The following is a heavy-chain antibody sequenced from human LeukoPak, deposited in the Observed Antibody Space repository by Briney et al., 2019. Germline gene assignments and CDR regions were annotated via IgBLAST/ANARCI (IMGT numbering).Heavy chain of an antibody. V-gene: IGHV3-23*01. CDR3: AKWFVSYYYDSSGQVI. J-gene: IGHJ3*02. D-gene: IGHD3-22*01. CDR2: ISGSGGST. Sequence: GGPLRLSCAASGFTFSSYAMSWVRQAPGKGLEWVSAISGSGGSTYYADSVKGRFTISRDNSKNTLYLQMNSLRAEDTAVYYCAKWFVSYYYDSSGQVIWGQGTMVTVSS. CDR1: GFTFSSYA.